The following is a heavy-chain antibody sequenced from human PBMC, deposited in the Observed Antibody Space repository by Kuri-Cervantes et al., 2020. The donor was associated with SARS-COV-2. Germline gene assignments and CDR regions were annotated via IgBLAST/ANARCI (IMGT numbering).Heavy chain of an antibody. V-gene: IGHV3-74*01. J-gene: IGHJ4*02. Sequence: GESLKISCAASGFTFSSYWMHWVRQAPGKGLVWVSRINSDGSSTSYADSVKGRFTISRDNAKNTLYLQMNRLRAEDTAVYYCARDYYDSSGVYWSQGTLVTVSS. D-gene: IGHD3-22*01. CDR2: INSDGSST. CDR3: ARDYYDSSGVY. CDR1: GFTFSSYW.